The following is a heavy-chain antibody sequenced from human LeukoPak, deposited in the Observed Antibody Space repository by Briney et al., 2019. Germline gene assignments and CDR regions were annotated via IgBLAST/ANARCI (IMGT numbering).Heavy chain of an antibody. CDR1: GGSMNNYY. Sequence: SETLSLTCTVSGGSMNNYYWTWIRQSPGKALEWIGHIYYSGSSNYNPSLKSRITISLDTSKNRFSLTLRSVTAADTAVYYCAGDQEGYYGMDLWGQGTTVTVSS. CDR3: AGDQEGYYGMDL. J-gene: IGHJ6*02. V-gene: IGHV4-59*01. CDR2: IYYSGSS.